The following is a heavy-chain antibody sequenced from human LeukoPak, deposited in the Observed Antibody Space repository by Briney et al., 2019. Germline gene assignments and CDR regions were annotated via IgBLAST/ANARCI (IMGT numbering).Heavy chain of an antibody. V-gene: IGHV1-2*06. CDR2: INPNSGGT. CDR3: ASDPTPYYYYYYMDV. J-gene: IGHJ6*03. CDR1: GYTFTGYY. Sequence: ASVKVSCKASGYTFTGYYMHWVRQAPGQGLEWMGRINPNSGGTNYAQKFQGRVTMTRDTSISTAYMELSRLRSDDTAVYYCASDPTPYYYYYYMDVWGKGTTVTVSS.